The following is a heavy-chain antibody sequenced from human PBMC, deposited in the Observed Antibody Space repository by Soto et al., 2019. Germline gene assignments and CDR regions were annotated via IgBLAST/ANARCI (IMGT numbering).Heavy chain of an antibody. J-gene: IGHJ4*02. CDR1: GYIFTDYY. V-gene: IGHV1-18*04. CDR3: AKNPGYYYDSTGYHFDY. CDR2: ISAYNGNT. Sequence: ASVKVSCKASGYIFTDYYMHWVRQAPGQGLEWMGWISAYNGNTKYAQKLQGRVTMTTDTSTSTAYMELRSLRSDDTAVYYCAKNPGYYYDSTGYHFDYWGQGTPVTVSS. D-gene: IGHD3-22*01.